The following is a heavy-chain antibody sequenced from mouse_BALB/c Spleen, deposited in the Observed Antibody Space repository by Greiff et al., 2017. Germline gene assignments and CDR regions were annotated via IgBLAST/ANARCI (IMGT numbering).Heavy chain of an antibody. V-gene: IGHV5-6-3*01. D-gene: IGHD1-1*02. CDR2: INSNGGST. Sequence: DVHLVESGGGLVQPGGSLKLSCAASGFTFSSYGMSWVRQTPDKRLELVATINSNGGSTYYPDSVKGRFTISRDNAKNTLYLQMSSLKSEDTAMYYCARDKYYGFAYWGQGTLVTVSA. J-gene: IGHJ3*01. CDR1: GFTFSSYG. CDR3: ARDKYYGFAY.